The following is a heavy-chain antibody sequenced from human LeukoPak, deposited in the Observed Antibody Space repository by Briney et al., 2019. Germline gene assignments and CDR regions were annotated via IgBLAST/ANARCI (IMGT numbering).Heavy chain of an antibody. Sequence: SETLSLTCAAYGGSFSGYYWSWIRQPPGKGLEWIEEINHSGSTNYNPSLKSRVTISVDTSKNQFSLKLSSVTAADTAVYYCARGITSRPLGYWGQGTLVTVSS. CDR2: INHSGST. CDR1: GGSFSGYY. J-gene: IGHJ4*02. CDR3: ARGITSRPLGY. V-gene: IGHV4-34*01. D-gene: IGHD2-2*01.